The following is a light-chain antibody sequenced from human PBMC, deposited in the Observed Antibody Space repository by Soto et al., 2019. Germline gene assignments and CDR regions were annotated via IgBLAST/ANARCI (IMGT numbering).Light chain of an antibody. V-gene: IGKV3-20*01. CDR2: GAS. CDR3: QQYNSYSWT. CDR1: QSVSSSY. J-gene: IGKJ1*01. Sequence: EIVLTQSPGTLSLSPGERATLPCRASQSVSSSYLAWYQQKPGQAPRLLIYGASTRATGIPARFSGSGSGTEFTLTISSLQPDDFATYYCQQYNSYSWTFGQGTKVDIK.